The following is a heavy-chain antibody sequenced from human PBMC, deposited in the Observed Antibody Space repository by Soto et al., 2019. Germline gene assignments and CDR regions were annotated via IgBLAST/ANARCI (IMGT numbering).Heavy chain of an antibody. CDR3: ARDGSGFHWYFDL. Sequence: QVQLQQSGPGLVKPSQTLSLICAISGDSVSSKTATWNWIRQSPSRGLEWPGRTYYRSKWYNDCAMSREKRVGKTPDTCQHHMTLQLNSVTPDDAAVYFCARDGSGFHWYFDLWGRGTLVTVSS. V-gene: IGHV6-1*01. D-gene: IGHD6-19*01. J-gene: IGHJ2*01. CDR1: GDSVSSKTAT. CDR2: TYYRSKWYN.